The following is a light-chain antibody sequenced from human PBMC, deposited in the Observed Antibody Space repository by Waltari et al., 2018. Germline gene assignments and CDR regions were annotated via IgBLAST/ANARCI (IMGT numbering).Light chain of an antibody. CDR3: SSYAGSNNAFV. CDR2: EVS. CDR1: SSDVGGYNY. J-gene: IGLJ1*01. Sequence: QSALTQPPSASGSPGQSVTISCTGTSSDVGGYNYVSWYQQYPGKAPKLMIYEVSKRPSGVPDRFSGSRPGNTASLTVSGLQAEDEADYYCSSYAGSNNAFVFGTGTKVTVL. V-gene: IGLV2-8*01.